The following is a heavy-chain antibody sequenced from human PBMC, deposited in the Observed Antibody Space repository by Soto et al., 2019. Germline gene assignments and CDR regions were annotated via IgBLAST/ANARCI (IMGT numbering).Heavy chain of an antibody. CDR1: GFTFSSYW. CDR2: IAGDGSTT. CDR3: VRAVTTIDHFGMDV. D-gene: IGHD4-17*01. Sequence: PGGSLRLSCAASGFTFSSYWMHCVRQAPGKGLVWVSHIAGDGSTTNYVDSVKGRFTISRDNAKRTLFLQMNSLNAEDTALYYCVRAVTTIDHFGMDVWGQGTTVTVSS. V-gene: IGHV3-74*01. J-gene: IGHJ6*02.